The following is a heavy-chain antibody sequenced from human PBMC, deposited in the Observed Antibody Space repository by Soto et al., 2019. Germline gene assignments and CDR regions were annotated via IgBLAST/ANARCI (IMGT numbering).Heavy chain of an antibody. CDR3: ESGGAAAGFDP. Sequence: ASVNVSCKASGYIFTRHYIDWVRQAAGQGLEWMGWMNLNCDSDYAQDFQGRSSMTRDTATDKDYMALSRLSSADTAVYSRESGGAAAGFDPWGQGTLVTVSS. V-gene: IGHV1-8*01. D-gene: IGHD6-13*01. J-gene: IGHJ5*02. CDR2: MNLNCDS. CDR1: GYIFTRHY.